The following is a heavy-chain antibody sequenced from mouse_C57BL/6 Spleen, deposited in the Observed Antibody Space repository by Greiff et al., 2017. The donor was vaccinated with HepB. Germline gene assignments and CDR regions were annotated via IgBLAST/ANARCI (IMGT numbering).Heavy chain of an antibody. J-gene: IGHJ4*01. CDR1: GYTFKSYG. D-gene: IGHD1-1*02. CDR3: ARFTGTPYYYAMDY. Sequence: VKLPESGAELARPGASVKLSCKASGYTFKSYGISWVKQSTGQGLEWIGEIYPRSGNTYYNEKYKGKATLTADKSSSTAYLELRSLPSEDSAVYFCARFTGTPYYYAMDYWGQGTSVTVSS. V-gene: IGHV1-81*01. CDR2: IYPRSGNT.